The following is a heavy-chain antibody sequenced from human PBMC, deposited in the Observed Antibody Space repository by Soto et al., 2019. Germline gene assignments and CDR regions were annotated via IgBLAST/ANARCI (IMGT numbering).Heavy chain of an antibody. CDR2: IYYSGNT. V-gene: IGHV4-39*01. D-gene: IGHD3-22*01. CDR1: GGSISGSSYY. Sequence: SETLSLTCTVSGGSISGSSYYWGWIRQPPGKGLEWIGSIYYSGNTYYNPSLKSRVTISVDTSKNQFSLKLSSVTAADTAVYYCALGGYWVTTYYYYGMDVWGQGTTVTVSS. CDR3: ALGGYWVTTYYYYGMDV. J-gene: IGHJ6*02.